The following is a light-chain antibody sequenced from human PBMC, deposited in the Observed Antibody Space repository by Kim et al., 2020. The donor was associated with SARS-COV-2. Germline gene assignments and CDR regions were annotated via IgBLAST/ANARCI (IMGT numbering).Light chain of an antibody. J-gene: IGKJ3*01. CDR1: QRARNL. CDR2: RAY. Sequence: LYRGERDPHSCRARQRARNLMAWLQMRHGQASRILIHRAYNRASGTPDRVSGSESGTDFTLTIRSLERQKFAVYYCQQRSSWPLTFGPGPKVYIK. CDR3: QQRSSWPLT. V-gene: IGKV3-11*01.